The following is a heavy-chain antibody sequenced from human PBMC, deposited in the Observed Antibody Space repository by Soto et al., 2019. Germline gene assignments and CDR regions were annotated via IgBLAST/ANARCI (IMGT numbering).Heavy chain of an antibody. CDR1: GGSISSYY. D-gene: IGHD2-15*01. CDR2: IYYSGST. Sequence: SETLSLTCTVSGGSISSYYWSWIRQPPGKGLEWIGNIYYSGSTNYNPSLKSRVTISVDTSKNQFSLKLSSVTAAVTAVYYCARVPQYCSGGTCSRIFDYWGQGALVTVSS. CDR3: ARVPQYCSGGTCSRIFDY. J-gene: IGHJ4*02. V-gene: IGHV4-59*01.